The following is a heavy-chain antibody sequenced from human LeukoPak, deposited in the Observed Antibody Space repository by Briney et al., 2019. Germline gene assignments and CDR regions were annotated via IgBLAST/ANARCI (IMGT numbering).Heavy chain of an antibody. CDR2: IYHSGST. Sequence: SETLSLTCAVSGYSISSGYYWGWIRQPPGKGLEWIGSIYHSGSTYYNPSLKSRVTISVDTSKNRFSLRLSSVTAADTAVYYCARVVSSSWYYSDYWGQGTLVTVSS. V-gene: IGHV4-38-2*01. CDR1: GYSISSGYY. D-gene: IGHD6-13*01. CDR3: ARVVSSSWYYSDY. J-gene: IGHJ4*02.